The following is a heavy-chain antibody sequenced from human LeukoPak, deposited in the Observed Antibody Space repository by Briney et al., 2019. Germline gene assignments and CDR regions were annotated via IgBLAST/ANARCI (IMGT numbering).Heavy chain of an antibody. J-gene: IGHJ4*02. CDR3: AKARGSFGYWDY. Sequence: PSETLSLTCTVSGGSISSSSYYWGWIRQPPGKGLEWIGYIYYSGSTNYNPSPKSRVTISVDTSKNQFSLKLTSVTAADTAVYYCAKARGSFGYWDYWGQGTLVTVSS. CDR2: IYYSGST. CDR1: GGSISSSSYY. V-gene: IGHV4-61*05. D-gene: IGHD1-26*01.